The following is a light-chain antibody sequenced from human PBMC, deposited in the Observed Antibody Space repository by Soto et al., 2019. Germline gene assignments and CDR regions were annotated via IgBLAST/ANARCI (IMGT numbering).Light chain of an antibody. Sequence: QSVLTQPPSASGTPGQRVTISCSGSSSNIGSNYVYWYQQLPGTAPKLLIYRNNQRPSGVPDRFSGSKSGTSASLAISGLRSEDEAEYYCAAWDVSLSAWVFGGGTKLTVL. J-gene: IGLJ3*02. V-gene: IGLV1-47*01. CDR2: RNN. CDR1: SSNIGSNY. CDR3: AAWDVSLSAWV.